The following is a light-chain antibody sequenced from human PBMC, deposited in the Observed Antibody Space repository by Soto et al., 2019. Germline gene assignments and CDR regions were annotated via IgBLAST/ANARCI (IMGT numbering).Light chain of an antibody. V-gene: IGLV2-11*01. CDR2: DVT. J-gene: IGLJ1*01. Sequence: QSVLTQPPSVSGSPGQSVTISCTGTSSDVGGYNYVSWYQQHTGKAPRLMIYDVTKRPSGVPDRFSGSKSGNTASLTISGLQAEDEAYYYCCSYAATFTHYVFGTGTRFTVL. CDR1: SSDVGGYNY. CDR3: CSYAATFTHYV.